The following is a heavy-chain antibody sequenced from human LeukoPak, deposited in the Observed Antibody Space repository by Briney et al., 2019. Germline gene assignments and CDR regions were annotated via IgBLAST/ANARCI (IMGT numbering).Heavy chain of an antibody. CDR1: GDTFTGYY. D-gene: IGHD4-17*01. V-gene: IGHV1-2*02. J-gene: IGHJ4*02. Sequence: ASVKVSCKASGDTFTGYYIHWVRQAPGQGLEWMGWINPNSGGTNYAQKFQGRVTMTTDTSISTTYMELSRLRSDDTAVYYCARDLYDYGDYVGYWGQGTLVTVSS. CDR2: INPNSGGT. CDR3: ARDLYDYGDYVGY.